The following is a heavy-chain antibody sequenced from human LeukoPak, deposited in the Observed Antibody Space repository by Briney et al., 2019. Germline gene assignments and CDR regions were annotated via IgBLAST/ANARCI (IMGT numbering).Heavy chain of an antibody. CDR1: GFTFSSYG. J-gene: IGHJ4*02. CDR2: IRYDGSNK. V-gene: IGHV3-30*02. Sequence: GGSLRLSCAASGFTFSSYGMHWVRQAPGKGLEWVAFIRYDGSNKYYADSVKGRFTISRDNSKNTLYLQMNSLRAEDTAVYYCAKGRGQYCSSTSCYDQGDYWGQGTPVTVSS. CDR3: AKGRGQYCSSTSCYDQGDY. D-gene: IGHD2-2*01.